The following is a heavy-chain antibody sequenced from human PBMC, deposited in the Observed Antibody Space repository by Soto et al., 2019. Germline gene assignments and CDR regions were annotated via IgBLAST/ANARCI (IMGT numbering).Heavy chain of an antibody. V-gene: IGHV1-18*01. CDR3: AMVDVYVTPSPQDV. D-gene: IGHD3-16*01. Sequence: QVQLVQSGAEVKNPGASVKVSCKASGYSFTRYGIGWARQAPGQGLEWMGWINAYNGNTNSAQNLQGRLTLTTDTSTTTAYTELRSLRSNYTAIYYCAMVDVYVTPSPQDVWGQGTTVTVSS. CDR1: GYSFTRYG. CDR2: INAYNGNT. J-gene: IGHJ6*02.